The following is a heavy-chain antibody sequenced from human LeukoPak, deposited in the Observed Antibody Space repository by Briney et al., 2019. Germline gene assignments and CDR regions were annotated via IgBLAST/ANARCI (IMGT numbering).Heavy chain of an antibody. Sequence: ASVKVSCKASGYTFTSYGISWVRQAPGQGLEWMGWISAYNGNTNYAQKLQGRVTMTTDTSTSTAYMELRSLRSDDTAVYYCARFPLDIVVVPAAIRGYYYYYMDVWGKGTTVTVSS. V-gene: IGHV1-18*01. CDR3: ARFPLDIVVVPAAIRGYYYYYMDV. J-gene: IGHJ6*03. CDR1: GYTFTSYG. CDR2: ISAYNGNT. D-gene: IGHD2-2*02.